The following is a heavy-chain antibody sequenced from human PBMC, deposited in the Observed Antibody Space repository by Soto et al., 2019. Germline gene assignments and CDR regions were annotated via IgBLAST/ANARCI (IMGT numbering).Heavy chain of an antibody. CDR3: ARDYSSSLYYYYYYGMDV. Sequence: QVQLVESGGGVVQPGRSLRLSCAASGFTFSSYAMHWVRQAPGKGLEWVAVISYDGSNKYYADSVKGRFTISRDNSKNTLYRQMNSLRAEDTAVYYCARDYSSSLYYYYYYGMDVWGQGTTVTVSS. CDR2: ISYDGSNK. D-gene: IGHD6-6*01. V-gene: IGHV3-30-3*01. J-gene: IGHJ6*02. CDR1: GFTFSSYA.